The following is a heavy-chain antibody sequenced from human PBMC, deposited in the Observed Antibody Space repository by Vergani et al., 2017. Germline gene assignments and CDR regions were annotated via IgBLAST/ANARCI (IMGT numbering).Heavy chain of an antibody. D-gene: IGHD3-10*01. CDR3: ASGVVREQPGFFH. CDR1: GFTVSSNY. V-gene: IGHV3-53*02. CDR2: IYSGGST. Sequence: EVQLVETGGGLIQPGGSLRLSCAASGFTVSSNYMSWVRQAPGKGLEWVSVIYSGGSTYYADSVKGRFTISRDNSKNTLYLQMNSLRAEDTAVYYFASGVVREQPGFFHWGQGTLVTVSS. J-gene: IGHJ4*02.